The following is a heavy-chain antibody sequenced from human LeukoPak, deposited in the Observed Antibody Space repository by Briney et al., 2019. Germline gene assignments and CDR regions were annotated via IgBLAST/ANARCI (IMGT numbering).Heavy chain of an antibody. V-gene: IGHV1-18*01. CDR2: ISAYNGNT. CDR3: ARAVMTTVTISDIYFDY. D-gene: IGHD4-17*01. J-gene: IGHJ4*02. Sequence: ASVKVSCKASGYTFTSYGISWVRQAPGQGLEWMGWISAYNGNTNYAQKLQGRVTMTTDTSTSTAYMELRSLRSDDTAVYYCARAVMTTVTISDIYFDYWGQGTLVTVSS. CDR1: GYTFTSYG.